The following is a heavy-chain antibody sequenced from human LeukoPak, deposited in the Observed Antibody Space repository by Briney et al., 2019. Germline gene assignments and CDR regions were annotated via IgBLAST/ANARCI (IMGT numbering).Heavy chain of an antibody. CDR1: GYTFSTYG. CDR2: ISAYNGNT. Sequence: ASVKVSCKASGYTFSTYGISWVRQAPGQGLEWMGWISAYNGNTNYAQKFQGRVTMTRDTSISTAYMELTSLRSDDTAVYYCARGTSAAGPFDNWGQGTLVTVSS. V-gene: IGHV1-18*01. CDR3: ARGTSAAGPFDN. D-gene: IGHD6-13*01. J-gene: IGHJ4*02.